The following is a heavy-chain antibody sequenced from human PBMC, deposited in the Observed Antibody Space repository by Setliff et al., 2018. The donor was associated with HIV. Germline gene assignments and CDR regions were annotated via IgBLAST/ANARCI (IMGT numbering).Heavy chain of an antibody. J-gene: IGHJ4*02. D-gene: IGHD2-21*02. CDR1: GGTLTSDA. V-gene: IGHV1-69*13. CDR2: ITPILGTT. CDR3: ALNGGGDCCFDS. Sequence: SVKVSCKASGGTLTSDAISWVRQAPGQGLEWMGGITPILGTTKYAQKFQDRVKIIADELTNTSYLEINSLRSEDSAIYYCALNGGGDCCFDSWGKGTLVTVSS.